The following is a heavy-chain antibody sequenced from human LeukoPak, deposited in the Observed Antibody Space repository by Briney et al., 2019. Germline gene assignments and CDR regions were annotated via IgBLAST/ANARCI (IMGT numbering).Heavy chain of an antibody. Sequence: GRSLRLSCAASGFTFSSYGMHWVRQAPGKGLEWVAVISYDGSNKYYADSVKGRFTISRDNSKNTLYLQMNSLRAEDTAVYYCARGGWAGDGYRYGRDYFDYWGQGTLVTVSS. V-gene: IGHV3-30*03. J-gene: IGHJ4*02. CDR1: GFTFSSYG. D-gene: IGHD5-24*01. CDR3: ARGGWAGDGYRYGRDYFDY. CDR2: ISYDGSNK.